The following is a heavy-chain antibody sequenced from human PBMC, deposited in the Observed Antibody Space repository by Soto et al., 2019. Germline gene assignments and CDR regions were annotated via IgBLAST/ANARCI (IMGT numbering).Heavy chain of an antibody. V-gene: IGHV3-30*07. D-gene: IGHD3-10*01. Sequence: SRDNSKSTLYLQMNSLRAEDTAVYYCARFAAGQSGIFEYWGQGTLVTVSS. CDR3: ARFAAGQSGIFEY. J-gene: IGHJ4*02.